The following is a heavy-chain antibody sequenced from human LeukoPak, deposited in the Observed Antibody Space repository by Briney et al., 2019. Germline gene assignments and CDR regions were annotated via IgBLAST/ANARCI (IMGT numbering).Heavy chain of an antibody. CDR1: GGSISSSSYY. D-gene: IGHD3-10*01. Sequence: KTSETLSLTCTVSGGSISSSSYYWGWIRQPPGKGLEWIGSIYYSGSTYYNPSLKSRVTISVDTSKNQFSLKLSSVTAADTAVYYCARHQRYGSGSYLKVPGYFDYWGQGTLVTVSS. CDR2: IYYSGST. CDR3: ARHQRYGSGSYLKVPGYFDY. V-gene: IGHV4-39*01. J-gene: IGHJ4*02.